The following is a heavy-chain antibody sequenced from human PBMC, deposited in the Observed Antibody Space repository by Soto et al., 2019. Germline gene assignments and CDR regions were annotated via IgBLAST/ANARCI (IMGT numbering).Heavy chain of an antibody. CDR3: ARQKTVAGTGDTFDI. CDR1: GVSIESYY. D-gene: IGHD6-19*01. J-gene: IGHJ3*02. Sequence: PSETLSLTCTVSGVSIESYYWNWIRQPPGKELEWIGYINYRGTTNYNPSLKSRLTMSLDSSKNEFFLKLNSVTAADTAVYYCARQKTVAGTGDTFDIWGQGTVVTVSS. CDR2: INYRGTT. V-gene: IGHV4-59*08.